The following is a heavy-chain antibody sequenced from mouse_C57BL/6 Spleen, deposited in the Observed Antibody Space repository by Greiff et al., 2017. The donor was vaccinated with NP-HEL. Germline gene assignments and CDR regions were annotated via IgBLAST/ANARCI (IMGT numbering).Heavy chain of an antibody. CDR2: FHPYNDDT. V-gene: IGHV1-47*01. D-gene: IGHD2-1*01. Sequence: QVQLKESGAELVKPGASVKMSCKASGYTFTTYPIEWMKQNHGKSLEWIGNFHPYNDDTKYNEKFKGKATLTVEKSSSTVYLELSRLTSDDSAVYYCARATPYGNYYAMDYWGQGTSVTVSS. CDR3: ARATPYGNYYAMDY. J-gene: IGHJ4*01. CDR1: GYTFTTYP.